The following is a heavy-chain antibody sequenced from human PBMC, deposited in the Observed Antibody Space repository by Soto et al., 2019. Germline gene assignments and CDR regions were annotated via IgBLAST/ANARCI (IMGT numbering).Heavy chain of an antibody. V-gene: IGHV3-30-3*01. CDR1: GFTFSSYA. Sequence: QVQLVESGGGVVQPGRSLRLSCAASGFTFSSYAMHWVRQAPGKGLEWVAVISSDGSKKYYADSGKGRFTIFRDNSKNTLYLQMNSLRPEDTAVYYCASPTIRDHSAFDIWGLGTMVTVSS. CDR2: ISSDGSKK. J-gene: IGHJ3*02. D-gene: IGHD5-18*01. CDR3: ASPTIRDHSAFDI.